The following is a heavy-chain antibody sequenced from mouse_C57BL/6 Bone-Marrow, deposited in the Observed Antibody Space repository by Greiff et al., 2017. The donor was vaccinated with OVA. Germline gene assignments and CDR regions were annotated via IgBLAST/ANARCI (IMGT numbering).Heavy chain of an antibody. CDR3: ARRDYGSLYFDY. CDR2: IDPSDSYT. CDR1: GYTFTSYW. V-gene: IGHV1-69*01. Sequence: QVQLQQPGAELVMPGASVKLSCKASGYTFTSYWMHWVKQRPGQGLEWIGEIDPSDSYTNYNQKFKGKSTLTVDKSSSTAYMQLSSLTSEDSAVYYCARRDYGSLYFDYWGQGTTLTVSS. D-gene: IGHD1-1*01. J-gene: IGHJ2*01.